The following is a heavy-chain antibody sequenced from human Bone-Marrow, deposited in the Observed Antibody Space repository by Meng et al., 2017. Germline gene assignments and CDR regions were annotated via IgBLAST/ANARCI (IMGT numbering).Heavy chain of an antibody. CDR2: IYYSGST. Sequence: GSLRLSCTVSGYSISSSYYWGWIRQPPGKGLEWIGSIYYSGSTYYNPSLKSRVTISVDTSKNQFSLKLSSVTAADTAVYYCARVHTYYYDSSGYSTPPYYFDYWGQGTLVTVSS. J-gene: IGHJ4*02. CDR1: GYSISSSYY. D-gene: IGHD3-22*01. CDR3: ARVHTYYYDSSGYSTPPYYFDY. V-gene: IGHV4-38-2*02.